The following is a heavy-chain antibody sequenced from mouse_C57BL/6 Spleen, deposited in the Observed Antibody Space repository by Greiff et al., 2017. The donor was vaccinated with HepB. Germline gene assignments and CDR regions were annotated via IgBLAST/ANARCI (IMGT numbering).Heavy chain of an antibody. CDR2: ISDGGSYT. CDR3: ARVGGYYGSSLAY. CDR1: GFTFSSYA. D-gene: IGHD1-1*01. V-gene: IGHV5-4*03. J-gene: IGHJ3*01. Sequence: EVKLVESGGGLVKPGGSLKLSCAASGFTFSSYAMSWVRQTPEKRLEWVATISDGGSYTYYPDNVKGRFTISRDNAKNNLYLQMSHLKSEDTAMYYWARVGGYYGSSLAYWGQGTLVTVSA.